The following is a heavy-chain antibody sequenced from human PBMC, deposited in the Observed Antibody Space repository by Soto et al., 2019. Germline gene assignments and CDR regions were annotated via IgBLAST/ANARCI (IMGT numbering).Heavy chain of an antibody. CDR1: GFTFSSYA. D-gene: IGHD3-10*01. V-gene: IGHV3-23*01. J-gene: IGHJ4*02. CDR3: AKAKDPTSGTPIRPFDY. CDR2: IGGSESNT. Sequence: GGSLRLSCAASGFTFSSYAMSWVRQAPGKGLEWVSTIGGSESNTYYADSVKGRFTPSRDNSKNTLFLQMNSLRAEDTAVYYCAKAKDPTSGTPIRPFDYWGQGTLVTVSS.